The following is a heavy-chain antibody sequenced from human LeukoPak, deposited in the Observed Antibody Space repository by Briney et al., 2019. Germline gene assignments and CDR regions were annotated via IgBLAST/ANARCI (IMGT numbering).Heavy chain of an antibody. CDR2: IYYSGST. V-gene: IGHV4-34*01. Sequence: SETLSLTCAVYGGSFSGYYWSWIRQPPGKGLEWIGSIYYSGSTYYNPSLKSRVTISVDTSKNQFSLKLSSVTAADTAVYYCVAVAVRVDYWGQGTLVTVSS. CDR3: VAVAVRVDY. D-gene: IGHD6-19*01. CDR1: GGSFSGYY. J-gene: IGHJ4*02.